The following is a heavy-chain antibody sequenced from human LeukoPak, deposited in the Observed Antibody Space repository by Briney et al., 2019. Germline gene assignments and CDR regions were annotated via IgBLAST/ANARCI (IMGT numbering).Heavy chain of an antibody. CDR2: IYSGGST. V-gene: IGHV3-53*01. CDR3: ARVDYDDAFDI. Sequence: GALRLSCAASGFTFSSYAMSWVRQAPGKGLEWVSVIYSGGSTYYADSVKGRFTISRDNSKNTLYLQMNSLRAEDTAVYYCARVDYDDAFDIWGQGTMVTVSS. D-gene: IGHD3-22*01. CDR1: GFTFSSYA. J-gene: IGHJ3*02.